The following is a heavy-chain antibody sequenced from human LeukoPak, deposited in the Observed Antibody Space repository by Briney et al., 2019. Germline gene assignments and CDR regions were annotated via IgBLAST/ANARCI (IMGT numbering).Heavy chain of an antibody. V-gene: IGHV1-18*04. J-gene: IGHJ4*02. CDR2: ISAYNGNT. D-gene: IGHD3-22*01. CDR1: GYTFTGYY. Sequence: ASVKVSCKASGYTFTGYYMHWVRQAPGQGLEWMGWISAYNGNTNYAQKLQGRVTMTTDTSTSTAYMELRSLRSDDTAVYYCARTKYYDSTGHPTTDWGQGTLVTVSS. CDR3: ARTKYYDSTGHPTTD.